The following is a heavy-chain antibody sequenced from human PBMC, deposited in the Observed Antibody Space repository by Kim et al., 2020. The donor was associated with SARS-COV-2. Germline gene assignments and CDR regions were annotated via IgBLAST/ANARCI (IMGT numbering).Heavy chain of an antibody. Sequence: GGSLRLSCAASGFTFSDYYMSWIRQAPGKGLEWVSYISSSSSYTNYADSVKGRFTISRDNAKNSLYLQMNSLRAEDTAVYYCARADCSSTTCYYYYYGMDVWGQGTTVTVSS. V-gene: IGHV3-11*06. CDR2: ISSSSSYT. J-gene: IGHJ6*02. D-gene: IGHD2-2*01. CDR1: GFTFSDYY. CDR3: ARADCSSTTCYYYYYGMDV.